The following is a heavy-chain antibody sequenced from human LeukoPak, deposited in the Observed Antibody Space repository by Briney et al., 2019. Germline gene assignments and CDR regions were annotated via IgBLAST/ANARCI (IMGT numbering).Heavy chain of an antibody. CDR2: IHPYGTF. Sequence: PSETLSLTCAVYGGSCGDYYCSWIRQPPGKGLEWIGEIHPYGTFYYNSSLRSRLTISIDTSKTQFSLRLTSVTAADTAFYYCARGRDRSKAGDHWGQGTLVTVSS. CDR1: GGSCGDYY. J-gene: IGHJ4*02. CDR3: ARGRDRSKAGDH. D-gene: IGHD5-24*01. V-gene: IGHV4-34*01.